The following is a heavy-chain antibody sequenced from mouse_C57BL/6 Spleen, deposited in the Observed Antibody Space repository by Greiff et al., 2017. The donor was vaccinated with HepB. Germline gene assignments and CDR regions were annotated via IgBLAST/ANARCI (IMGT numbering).Heavy chain of an antibody. D-gene: IGHD2-4*01. CDR2: IYPGSGNT. Sequence: LVESGAELVRPGASVKLSCKASGYTFTDYYINWVKQRPGQGLEWIARIYPGSGNTYYNEKFKGKATLTAEKSSSTAYMQLSSLTSEDSAVYFCAREGLRRGDDYWGQGTTLTVSS. CDR1: GYTFTDYY. V-gene: IGHV1-76*01. CDR3: AREGLRRGDDY. J-gene: IGHJ2*01.